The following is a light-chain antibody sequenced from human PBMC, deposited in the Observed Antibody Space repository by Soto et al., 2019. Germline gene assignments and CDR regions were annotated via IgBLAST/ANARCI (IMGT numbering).Light chain of an antibody. V-gene: IGKV3D-15*01. CDR2: ATS. CDR1: QRVSTN. J-gene: IGKJ5*01. CDR3: QQYNNWPPFT. Sequence: EIVMTQSQMILCASRVERVSLSWVASQRVSTNLAWYQQKPGQAPRLLIYATSARATGIPARFSGSGSGTEFTLTIGSLQSEDFAVYYWQQYNNWPPFTYGQGTRLEIK.